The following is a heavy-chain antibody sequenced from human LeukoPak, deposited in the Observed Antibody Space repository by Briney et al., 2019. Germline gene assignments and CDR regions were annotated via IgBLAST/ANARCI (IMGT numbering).Heavy chain of an antibody. V-gene: IGHV3-30*18. J-gene: IGHJ4*02. Sequence: GGSLRLSCAASGFTFSSYGMHWVRQAPGKGLEWVAVISYDGSNKYYADSVKGRFTISRDNSKNTLYLQMNSLRAEDTAVYYCAKESPRGRNCGGDCYPHYFDYWGQGTLVTVSS. CDR2: ISYDGSNK. CDR1: GFTFSSYG. D-gene: IGHD2-21*02. CDR3: AKESPRGRNCGGDCYPHYFDY.